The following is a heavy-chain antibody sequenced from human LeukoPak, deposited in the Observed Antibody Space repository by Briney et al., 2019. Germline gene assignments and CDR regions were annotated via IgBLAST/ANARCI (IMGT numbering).Heavy chain of an antibody. D-gene: IGHD5-24*01. J-gene: IGHJ4*02. CDR1: GYSISSGYY. CDR2: IYHSGST. CDR3: VGSRERPSFDY. V-gene: IGHV4-38-2*02. Sequence: PSETLSLTCTVPGYSISSGYYWGWIRQPPGKGLEWIGSIYHSGSTYYNPSLKSRVTISVDTSKNQFSLKLSSVTAADTAVYYCVGSRERPSFDYWGQGTLVTVSS.